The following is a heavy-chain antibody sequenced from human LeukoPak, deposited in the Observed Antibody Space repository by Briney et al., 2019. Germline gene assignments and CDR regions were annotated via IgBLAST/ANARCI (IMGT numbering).Heavy chain of an antibody. CDR1: GFTFSSYG. D-gene: IGHD6-13*01. CDR3: ARDDSSSWYEYYFDY. V-gene: IGHV3-33*01. CDR2: IWYDGSNK. Sequence: GGSLRLSCAASGFTFSSYGMHWVRQAPGKGLGWVAVIWYDGSNKYYADSVKGRFTISRDNSKNTLYLQMNSLRAEDTAVYYCARDDSSSWYEYYFDYWGQGTLVTVSS. J-gene: IGHJ4*02.